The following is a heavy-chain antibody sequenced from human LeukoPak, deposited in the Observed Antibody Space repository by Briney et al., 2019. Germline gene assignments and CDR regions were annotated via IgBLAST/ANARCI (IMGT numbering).Heavy chain of an antibody. CDR2: IYYTGGS. D-gene: IGHD3-22*01. J-gene: IGHJ4*02. V-gene: IGHV4-59*01. Sequence: SETLSLTCTVSGGSISSYYWTWIRQPPRKGLEWIGYIYYTGGSNYNPSLKSRVTISVDTSKNQFSLRLSSVTAADTAVYYCASTNYDSRIFEYWGQGTLVTVSS. CDR3: ASTNYDSRIFEY. CDR1: GGSISSYY.